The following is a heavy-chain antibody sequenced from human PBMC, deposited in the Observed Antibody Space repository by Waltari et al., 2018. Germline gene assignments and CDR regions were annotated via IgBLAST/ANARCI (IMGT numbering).Heavy chain of an antibody. V-gene: IGHV4-34*01. CDR3: AGTWSGYFPFDY. J-gene: IGHJ4*02. D-gene: IGHD3-3*01. Sequence: QVQLQQWGAGLLKPSETLSLTCAVYGGSFSGYYWSWTRQPPGKGLEWIGEINHSGSTNYNPSLKSRVTISVDTSKNQFSLKLSSVTAADTAVYYCAGTWSGYFPFDYWGQGTLVTVSS. CDR2: INHSGST. CDR1: GGSFSGYY.